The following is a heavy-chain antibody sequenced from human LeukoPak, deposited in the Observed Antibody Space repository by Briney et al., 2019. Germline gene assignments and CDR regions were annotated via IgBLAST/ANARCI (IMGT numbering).Heavy chain of an antibody. CDR1: GFTVSSSY. CDR3: AKGGGYDISGYYQPTYYFDY. J-gene: IGHJ4*02. Sequence: GGSLRLSCAASGFTVSSSYMSWVRQAPGKGLEWVSIIYSEGNTYHADSVKGRFTISRDNSKNTLYLQMNSLRAEDTAVYYCAKGGGYDISGYYQPTYYFDYWGQGTLVTVSS. CDR2: IYSEGNT. V-gene: IGHV3-53*01. D-gene: IGHD3-22*01.